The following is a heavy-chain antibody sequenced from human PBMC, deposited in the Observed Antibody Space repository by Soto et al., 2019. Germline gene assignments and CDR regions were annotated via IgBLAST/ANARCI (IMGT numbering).Heavy chain of an antibody. V-gene: IGHV4-30-4*01. CDR2: IYYSGST. CDR3: ARDSPNYDSSGYYLEYYGMDV. D-gene: IGHD3-22*01. J-gene: IGHJ6*02. CDR1: GGSISSGDYY. Sequence: SETLSLTCTGSGGSISSGDYYWSWIRQPPGKGLEWIGYIYYSGSTYYNPSLKSRVTISVDASKNQFSLKLSSVTAADTAVYYCARDSPNYDSSGYYLEYYGMDVWGQGTTVTVSS.